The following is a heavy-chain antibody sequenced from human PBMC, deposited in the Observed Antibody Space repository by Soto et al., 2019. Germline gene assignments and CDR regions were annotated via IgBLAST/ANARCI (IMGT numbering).Heavy chain of an antibody. J-gene: IGHJ5*02. CDR3: ARLEVFTYSSSWVPDDP. CDR1: GYSFTSYW. V-gene: IGHV5-51*01. CDR2: IYPGDSDT. Sequence: PGESLKISCKGSGYSFTSYWIGWVRQMPGKGLEWMGIIYPGDSDTRYSPSFQGQVTISADKSISTAYLQWSSLKASDTAMYCCARLEVFTYSSSWVPDDPWGQGTLVTVSS. D-gene: IGHD6-13*01.